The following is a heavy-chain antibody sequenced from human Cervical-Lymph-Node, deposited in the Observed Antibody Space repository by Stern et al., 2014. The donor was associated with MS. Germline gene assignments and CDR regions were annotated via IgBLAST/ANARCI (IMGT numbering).Heavy chain of an antibody. CDR1: GSTFSTYT. Sequence: EVQLLESGGGLVQPGGSLRLSCVASGSTFSTYTINWVRQAPGKGLEWISHISSDSNTIFYAESVEGRFTISRDNAKNSLYLQMNSLRAEDTAVYYCASHSRGWTYFDYWGQGALVTVSS. V-gene: IGHV3-48*01. J-gene: IGHJ4*02. D-gene: IGHD6-19*01. CDR2: ISSDSNTI. CDR3: ASHSRGWTYFDY.